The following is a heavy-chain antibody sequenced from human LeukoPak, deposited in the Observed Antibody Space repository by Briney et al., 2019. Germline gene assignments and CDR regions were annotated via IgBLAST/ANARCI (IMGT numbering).Heavy chain of an antibody. J-gene: IGHJ4*02. CDR1: GYTFTGYY. D-gene: IGHD5-18*01. V-gene: IGHV1-2*06. CDR2: INPNSGGT. Sequence: ASVKVSCKASGYTFTGYYMHWVRQAPGQGREWMGRINPNSGGTNYAQKFQGRVTMTRDTSISTAYMELSRLRSDDTAVYYCVVLVDTDMGFDYWGQGTLVTVSS. CDR3: VVLVDTDMGFDY.